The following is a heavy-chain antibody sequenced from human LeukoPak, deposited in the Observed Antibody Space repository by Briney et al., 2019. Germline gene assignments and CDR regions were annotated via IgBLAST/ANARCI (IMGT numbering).Heavy chain of an antibody. CDR1: GFTFSSYG. J-gene: IGHJ6*02. Sequence: GGSLRLSCAASGFTFSSYGMHWVRQAPGKGLEWVAFIRYDGSNKYYADSVKGRFTISRDNGKNSLYLQMKSLRAEDTAVYYCARDMYYGSGTPMQYGMDVWGQGTTVTVSS. CDR2: IRYDGSNK. CDR3: ARDMYYGSGTPMQYGMDV. D-gene: IGHD3-10*01. V-gene: IGHV3-30*02.